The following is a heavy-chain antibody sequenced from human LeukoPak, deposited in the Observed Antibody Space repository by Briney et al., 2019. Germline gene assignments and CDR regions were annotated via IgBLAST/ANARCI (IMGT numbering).Heavy chain of an antibody. CDR2: ISGSGGST. D-gene: IGHD3-22*01. J-gene: IGHJ4*02. V-gene: IGHV3-23*01. CDR1: GFTFSSYW. Sequence: GGSLRLSCAASGFTFSSYWMSWVRQAPGKGLEWVSSISGSGGSTHYADSVKGRFTISRDKTKNTLYLQMNSLRAEDTAVYYCAKSSYYDASGYYREYYFDYWGQGTLVTASS. CDR3: AKSSYYDASGYYREYYFDY.